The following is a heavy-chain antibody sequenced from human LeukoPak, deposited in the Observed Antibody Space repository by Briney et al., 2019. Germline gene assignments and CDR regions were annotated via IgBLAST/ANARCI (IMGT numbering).Heavy chain of an antibody. CDR2: IYYSGST. D-gene: IGHD3-3*01. CDR3: ARMYYAESYFDY. CDR1: GGSLSSSSYY. V-gene: IGHV4-39*01. Sequence: SETLSLTCIVSGGSLSSSSYYWVWIRQPPGKGLEWIGNIYYSGSTYYNPSLKSRVTISVETSKNQFSLKLSSVSATDTAVYYSARMYYAESYFDYWGQGTLVTVSS. J-gene: IGHJ4*02.